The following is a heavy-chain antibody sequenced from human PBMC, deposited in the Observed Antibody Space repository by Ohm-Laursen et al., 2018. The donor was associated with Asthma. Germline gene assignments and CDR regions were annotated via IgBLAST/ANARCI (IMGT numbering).Heavy chain of an antibody. CDR3: AKEKGGSFDY. Sequence: SLRLSCAAAGFTFSSYGMHWVRQAPGKGLEWVAIISYDGSNKDYADSVKGRFTISRDNSKITVYVQMNSLRAEDTAVYYCAKEKGGSFDYWGQGTLVTVSS. D-gene: IGHD1-26*01. CDR2: ISYDGSNK. J-gene: IGHJ4*02. V-gene: IGHV3-30*18. CDR1: GFTFSSYG.